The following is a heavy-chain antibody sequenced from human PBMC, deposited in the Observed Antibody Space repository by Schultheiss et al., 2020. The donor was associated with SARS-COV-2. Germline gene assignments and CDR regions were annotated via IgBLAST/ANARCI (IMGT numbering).Heavy chain of an antibody. J-gene: IGHJ6*02. Sequence: SVKVSCKASGYTFTSYGISWVRQAPGQGLEWIGWIVVGSGNTNYAQKFQERVTITRDMSTSTAYMELSRLRSDDTAVYYCASDSVYYYYGMDVWGQGTTVTVSS. CDR1: GYTFTSYG. V-gene: IGHV1-58*02. CDR2: IVVGSGNT. CDR3: ASDSVYYYYGMDV.